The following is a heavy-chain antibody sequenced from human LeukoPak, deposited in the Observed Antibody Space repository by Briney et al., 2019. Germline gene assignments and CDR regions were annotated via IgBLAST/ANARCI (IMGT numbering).Heavy chain of an antibody. CDR3: ARRGDGYNQNFDY. J-gene: IGHJ4*02. V-gene: IGHV4-39*01. Sequence: SETLSLTCTVSGGSISSYYWGWIRQPPGKGLEWIGSIYYSGSTYYNPSLKSRVTISVDTSKNQFSLKLSSVTAADTAVYYCARRGDGYNQNFDYWGQGTLVTVSS. CDR1: GGSISSYY. CDR2: IYYSGST. D-gene: IGHD5-24*01.